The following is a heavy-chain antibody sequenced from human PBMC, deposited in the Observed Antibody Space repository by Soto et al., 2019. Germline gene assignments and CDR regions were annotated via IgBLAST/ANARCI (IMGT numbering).Heavy chain of an antibody. Sequence: ETLSLTCTVSGGSVSSNSYSWGWIRQSPGKGLEWIGTIYSTDNTYYNPSLLSRDTISVNTSMNELSLRLRSMTDADTAVYYCARLSGYCVSTSCHGYYGMDVWGQGTTV. CDR2: IYSTDNT. CDR3: ARLSGYCVSTSCHGYYGMDV. J-gene: IGHJ6*02. CDR1: GGSVSSNSYS. D-gene: IGHD2-2*03. V-gene: IGHV4-39*01.